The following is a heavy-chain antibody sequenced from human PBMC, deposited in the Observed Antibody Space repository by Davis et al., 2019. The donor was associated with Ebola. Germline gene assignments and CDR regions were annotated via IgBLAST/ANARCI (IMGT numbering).Heavy chain of an antibody. V-gene: IGHV3-30*04. CDR3: ARDVPGGDWYFDL. D-gene: IGHD1-14*01. CDR2: ISYDGSNK. Sequence: GESLKISCAASGFTFSSYAMHWVRQAPGKGLEWVAVISYDGSNKYYADSVKGRFTISRDNSKNTLYLQMSSLRAEDTAVYYCARDVPGGDWYFDLWGHGTLVTVSS. J-gene: IGHJ2*01. CDR1: GFTFSSYA.